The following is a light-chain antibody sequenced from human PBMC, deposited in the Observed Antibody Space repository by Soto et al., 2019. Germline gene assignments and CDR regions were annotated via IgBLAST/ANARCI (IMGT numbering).Light chain of an antibody. V-gene: IGKV1-39*01. CDR2: AAS. Sequence: DIQMTQAPSSLSAYVGVSVTIPCWASQSISTYLNWYQQKPGKAPKLLIYAASSLQSGDPSRFTGSGSGTIFPLSIISLQPEHIPTYLCQQSYSTALTFGQGTKLAIK. CDR1: QSISTY. J-gene: IGKJ2*01. CDR3: QQSYSTALT.